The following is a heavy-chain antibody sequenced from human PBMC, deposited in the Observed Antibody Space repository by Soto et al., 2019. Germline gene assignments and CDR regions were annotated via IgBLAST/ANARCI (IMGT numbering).Heavy chain of an antibody. D-gene: IGHD6-19*01. CDR1: GGTFSSYA. V-gene: IGHV1-69*13. CDR3: AREAGYSSGWNQGDAFDI. J-gene: IGHJ3*02. CDR2: IIPIFGTA. Sequence: ASVKVSCKASGGTFSSYAISWVRQAPGQGLEWMGGIIPIFGTANYAQKFQGRVTITADESTSTAYMELSSLRSEDTAVYYCAREAGYSSGWNQGDAFDIWGQGTMVTVSS.